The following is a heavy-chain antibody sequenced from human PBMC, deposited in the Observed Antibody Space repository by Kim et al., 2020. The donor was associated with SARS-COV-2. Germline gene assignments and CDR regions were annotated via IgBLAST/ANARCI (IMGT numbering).Heavy chain of an antibody. V-gene: IGHV4-4*02. Sequence: YNPSLKSRVTISVDKSKNQFSLKLSSVTAADTAVYYCARGDVAAAGTLDYWGQGTLVTVSS. CDR3: ARGDVAAAGTLDY. J-gene: IGHJ4*02. D-gene: IGHD6-13*01.